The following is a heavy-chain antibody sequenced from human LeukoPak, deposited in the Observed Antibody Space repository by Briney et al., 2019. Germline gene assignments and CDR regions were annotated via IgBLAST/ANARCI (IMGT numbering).Heavy chain of an antibody. CDR2: IWYDGSNK. CDR1: GYTFTSYY. CDR3: ARDISGSYSLDY. D-gene: IGHD1-26*01. J-gene: IGHJ4*02. V-gene: IGHV3-33*01. Sequence: SCKASGYTFTSYYMHWVRQAPGKGLEWVAVIWYDGSNKYYADSVKGRFTISRDNSNNTLYLQMNSLRAEDTAVYYCARDISGSYSLDYWGQGTLVTVSS.